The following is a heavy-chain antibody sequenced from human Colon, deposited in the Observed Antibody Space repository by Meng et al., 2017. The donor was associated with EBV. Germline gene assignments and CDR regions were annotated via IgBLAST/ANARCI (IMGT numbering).Heavy chain of an antibody. V-gene: IGHV3-23*01. CDR1: GFTFTNYP. CDR2: ITDSGATT. J-gene: IGHJ3*01. D-gene: IGHD3-16*01. Sequence: EVQLLESGGGLVQPGGSLRLSCAASGFTFTNYPMGWVRQAPGKGLEWVSSITDSGATTYYADSVKGRFTISRDNSKNTVFLQMSSLRADDTAVYHCALVGGCSDKYCGALDFWGQGTVVTVSS. CDR3: ALVGGCSDKYCGALDF.